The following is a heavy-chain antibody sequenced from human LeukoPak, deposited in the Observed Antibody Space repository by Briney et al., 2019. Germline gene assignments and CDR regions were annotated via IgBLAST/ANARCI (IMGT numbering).Heavy chain of an antibody. J-gene: IGHJ4*02. CDR3: ARDHGWGYYDSSSPIPRTWFDY. V-gene: IGHV1-2*02. CDR1: GYTFTGYY. Sequence: ASVKVSCKASGYTFTGYYMHWVRQAPGQGLEWMGWINPNSGGTNYAQKFQGRVTMTRDTSISTAYMELSRLRSDDTAVYYCARDHGWGYYDSSSPIPRTWFDYWGQGTLVTVSS. CDR2: INPNSGGT. D-gene: IGHD3-22*01.